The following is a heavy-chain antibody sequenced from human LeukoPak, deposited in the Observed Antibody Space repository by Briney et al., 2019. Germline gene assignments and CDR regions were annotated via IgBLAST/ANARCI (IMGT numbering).Heavy chain of an antibody. D-gene: IGHD2-2*01. Sequence: SETLSLTCTVSGGSISSYYWSWIRQPPGKGLEWIGYIYYSGSTNYNPSLKSRVTISVDTSKNQLSLKLSSVTAADTAVYYCATGEYQLLAHYFDYWGQGTLVTVSS. CDR1: GGSISSYY. J-gene: IGHJ4*02. CDR3: ATGEYQLLAHYFDY. CDR2: IYYSGST. V-gene: IGHV4-59*01.